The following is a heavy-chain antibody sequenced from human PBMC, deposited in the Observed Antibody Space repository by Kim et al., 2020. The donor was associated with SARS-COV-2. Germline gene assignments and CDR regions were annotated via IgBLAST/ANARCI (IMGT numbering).Heavy chain of an antibody. J-gene: IGHJ6*02. V-gene: IGHV3-30-3*01. Sequence: GGSLRLSCAASGFPFSSCAMHWVRPATGKGLEWVAVISYEGSNKNYADCVEGIFTISRDISKNTLYMQMNSLRAEDTALYHCARDPWSRLRGLTYSYYGMDVWGQGTTVTVSS. D-gene: IGHD3-10*01. CDR3: ARDPWSRLRGLTYSYYGMDV. CDR1: GFPFSSCA. CDR2: ISYEGSNK.